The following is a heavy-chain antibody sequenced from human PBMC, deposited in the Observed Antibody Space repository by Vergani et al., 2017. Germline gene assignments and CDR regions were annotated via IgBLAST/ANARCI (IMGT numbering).Heavy chain of an antibody. J-gene: IGHJ4*02. CDR1: GFTFSSYA. Sequence: EVQLLESGGGLVQPGGSLRLSCAASGFTFSSYAMSWVRQAPGKGLEWVSAISGSGGSTYYADSVKGRFTISRDNAKNTLYLQMNSLRAEDTAVYYWAKAGTVGSYYFDDWGQGSVGTVSS. D-gene: IGHD4-23*01. CDR3: AKAGTVGSYYFDD. V-gene: IGHV3-23*01. CDR2: ISGSGGST.